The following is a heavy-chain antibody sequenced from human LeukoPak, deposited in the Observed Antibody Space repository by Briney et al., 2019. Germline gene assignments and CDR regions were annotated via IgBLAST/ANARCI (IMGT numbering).Heavy chain of an antibody. D-gene: IGHD3-22*01. V-gene: IGHV3-11*04. CDR2: ISSSVSTI. CDR1: GFTFSDYY. J-gene: IGHJ3*02. CDR3: ARESRHVDYYDSSGYYYNAFDI. Sequence: GGSLRLSCAASGFTFSDYYMSWIRQAPGKGLEWVSYISSSVSTIYYADSVKGRFTISRDNAKNSLYLQMNSLRAEDTAVYYCARESRHVDYYDSSGYYYNAFDIWGQGTMVTVSS.